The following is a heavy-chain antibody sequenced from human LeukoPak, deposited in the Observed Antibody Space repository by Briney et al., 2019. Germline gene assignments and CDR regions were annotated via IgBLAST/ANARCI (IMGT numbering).Heavy chain of an antibody. Sequence: SVTVSCTASGGTFSSYAISWVRQAPGQGLEWMGGIIPIFGTANYAQKFQGRVTITADESTSTAYMELSSLRSEDTAVYYCARDRSGYSGYGELYYYGMDVWGQGTTVTVSS. J-gene: IGHJ6*02. D-gene: IGHD5-12*01. CDR3: ARDRSGYSGYGELYYYGMDV. CDR2: IIPIFGTA. V-gene: IGHV1-69*13. CDR1: GGTFSSYA.